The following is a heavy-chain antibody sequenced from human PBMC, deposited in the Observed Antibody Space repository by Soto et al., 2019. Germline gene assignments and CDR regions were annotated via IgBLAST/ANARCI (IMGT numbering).Heavy chain of an antibody. CDR3: ATRRGYSYGSVDDNFDF. J-gene: IGHJ4*02. CDR2: INPSGGST. Sequence: QVQLVQSGAEVKKPGASVKVSCKASGYTFTSYYMHWVRQAPGQGLEWMGIINPSGGSTSYAQKFQGGVTMTRDTSTITVYMELSSLRSEDTAVYYCATRRGYSYGSVDDNFDFWGQGTLVTVSS. CDR1: GYTFTSYY. D-gene: IGHD5-18*01. V-gene: IGHV1-46*01.